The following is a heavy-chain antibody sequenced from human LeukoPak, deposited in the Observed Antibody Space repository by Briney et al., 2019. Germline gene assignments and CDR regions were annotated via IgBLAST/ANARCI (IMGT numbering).Heavy chain of an antibody. CDR1: GFTFSSYA. J-gene: IGHJ3*02. Sequence: PGRSLRLSCAASGFTFSSYAMHWVRQAPGKGLEWVAVIWFDGSNKYYADSVKGRFTISRDNSKNTLYLQMNSLRAEDTAVYYCARDREAVTIFGVTNDAFDIWGQGTMVTVSS. CDR2: IWFDGSNK. CDR3: ARDREAVTIFGVTNDAFDI. V-gene: IGHV3-33*08. D-gene: IGHD3-3*01.